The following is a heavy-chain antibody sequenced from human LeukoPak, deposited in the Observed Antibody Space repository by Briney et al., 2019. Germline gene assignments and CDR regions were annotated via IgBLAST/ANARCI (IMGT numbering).Heavy chain of an antibody. V-gene: IGHV1-46*01. CDR1: GYNFISYY. J-gene: IGHJ6*02. Sequence: ASVKVSCKASGYNFISYYMHWVRQAHGQGLEWMGIINPSGGSTSYAQKFQDRVTMTRDTSTSIVYMELSSLKSEDTAVYYCAREDVVLVDAVRYYYYGMDVWGQGTTVTVSS. CDR3: AREDVVLVDAVRYYYYGMDV. D-gene: IGHD2-8*01. CDR2: INPSGGST.